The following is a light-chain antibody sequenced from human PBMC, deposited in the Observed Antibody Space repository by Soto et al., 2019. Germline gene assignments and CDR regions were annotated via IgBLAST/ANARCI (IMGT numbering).Light chain of an antibody. V-gene: IGKV3-15*01. CDR2: GAS. CDR1: QSVSSN. Sequence: EIVMTQSPATLSVSPGERATLSCRASQSVSSNLAWYQQKPGQAPRLLIYGASTRANGIPARFSGSGSGTEFPLSVSSLQSEDFAVYYCQQYNNWPRTFGQGTKVEIK. J-gene: IGKJ1*01. CDR3: QQYNNWPRT.